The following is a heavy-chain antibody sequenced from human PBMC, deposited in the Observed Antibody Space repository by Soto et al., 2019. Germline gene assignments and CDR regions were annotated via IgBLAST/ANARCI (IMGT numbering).Heavy chain of an antibody. J-gene: IGHJ6*02. V-gene: IGHV1-2*04. CDR1: GSTFTGYY. CDR3: ARTPVAAMPGYYYGMDV. Sequence: ASVKVSCKASGSTFTGYYMHWVRQAPGQGLEWMGWINPNSGGTNYAQKFPGWVTMTRDTSISTAYMELSRLRSDDTAVYYCARTPVAAMPGYYYGMDVWGQGTTVTVSS. D-gene: IGHD2-2*01. CDR2: INPNSGGT.